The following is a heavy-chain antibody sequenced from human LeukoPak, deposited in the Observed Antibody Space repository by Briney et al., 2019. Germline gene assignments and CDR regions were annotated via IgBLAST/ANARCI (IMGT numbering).Heavy chain of an antibody. CDR3: VREGEGPLSKDFDY. J-gene: IGHJ4*02. CDR2: IGPHSTFT. V-gene: IGHV1-2*02. D-gene: IGHD2/OR15-2a*01. CDR1: GFTFTDHY. Sequence: ASMKVSCKSSGFTFTDHYIRWVRQGPGQGLEWMGYIGPHSTFTSSPQEFQGRVTMTRDASMSTAYMELTRLTSDDTAVHYCVREGEGPLSKDFDYWGQGTLVTVSS.